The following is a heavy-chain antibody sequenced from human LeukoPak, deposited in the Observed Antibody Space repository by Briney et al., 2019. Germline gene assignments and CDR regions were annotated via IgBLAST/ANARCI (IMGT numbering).Heavy chain of an antibody. Sequence: GESLKISCQGFGYSFTSYWIGWVRQMPGKGMEWMGVIYPGDLRVRYNPSFQGQVTISVDKSINAAYLQWVSLRASDSAMYYCACRDLTSTWSFPWGQGTLVTVSS. CDR3: ACRDLTSTWSFP. J-gene: IGHJ5*02. CDR1: GYSFTSYW. V-gene: IGHV5-51*01. D-gene: IGHD6-13*01. CDR2: IYPGDLRV.